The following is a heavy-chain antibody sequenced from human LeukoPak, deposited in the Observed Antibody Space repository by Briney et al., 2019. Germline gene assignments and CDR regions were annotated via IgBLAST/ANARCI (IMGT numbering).Heavy chain of an antibody. V-gene: IGHV3-33*01. CDR1: GFTFGSYS. CDR3: VSPGRAGTTLPFDY. CDR2: IWYEANNN. J-gene: IGHJ4*02. Sequence: GGSLRLSCATSGFTFGSYSMHWVRQAPGKGLEWVAVIWYEANNNYYADSVKGRFIISRDNSKNTLYLEMNSLRAEDTAVYYCVSPGRAGTTLPFDYWGQGTLVTVSA. D-gene: IGHD1-1*01.